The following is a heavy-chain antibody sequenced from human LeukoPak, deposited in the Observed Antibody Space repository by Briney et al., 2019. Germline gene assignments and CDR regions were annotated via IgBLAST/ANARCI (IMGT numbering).Heavy chain of an antibody. D-gene: IGHD5-24*01. CDR1: GGTFSSYA. Sequence: ASVKVSCKASGGTFSSYAISWVRQAPGQGLEWMGRIIPIFGIANYAQKFQGRVTITADKSTSTAYTELSSLRSEDTAVYYCARDGGMATINGGQGYYYGMDVWGQGTTVTVSS. J-gene: IGHJ6*02. CDR2: IIPIFGIA. CDR3: ARDGGMATINGGQGYYYGMDV. V-gene: IGHV1-69*04.